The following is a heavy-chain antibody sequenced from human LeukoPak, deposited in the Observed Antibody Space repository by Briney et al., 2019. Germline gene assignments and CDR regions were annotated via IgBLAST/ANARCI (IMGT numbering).Heavy chain of an antibody. CDR3: ARDYGLYGSGSYFPY. D-gene: IGHD3-10*01. CDR1: GYTFTSYG. J-gene: IGHJ4*02. V-gene: IGHV1-18*01. Sequence: ASVKVSCKASGYTFTSYGISWVRQAPGQGLEWMGWISAYNGNTNYAQKLQGRVTMTTDTSTSTAYMELRSLRSEDTAVYYCARDYGLYGSGSYFPYWGQGTLVTVSS. CDR2: ISAYNGNT.